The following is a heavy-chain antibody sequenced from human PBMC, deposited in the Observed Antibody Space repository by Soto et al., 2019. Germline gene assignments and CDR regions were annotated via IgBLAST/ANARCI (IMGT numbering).Heavy chain of an antibody. CDR3: ARYCSGGSCHKGVPDY. CDR2: INTYNGAT. CDR1: GYSLTSYG. V-gene: IGHV1-18*01. D-gene: IGHD2-15*01. Sequence: QIQLVQSGAEVKKPGASVKVSCKVSGYSLTSYGISWVRQAPGQGLEWMGWINTYNGATNYAQNLQGRVTMTTDESTSTAYMELRSLRSDDTAVYFCARYCSGGSCHKGVPDYWGQGTLVTVSS. J-gene: IGHJ4*02.